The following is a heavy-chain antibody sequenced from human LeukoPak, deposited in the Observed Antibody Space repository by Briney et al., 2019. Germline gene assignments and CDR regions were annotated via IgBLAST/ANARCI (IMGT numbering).Heavy chain of an antibody. D-gene: IGHD3-3*01. CDR2: ISSSSSDI. Sequence: GGSLRLSCAASGFSFRVYSMNWVRQAPGQGLEWVSSISSSSSDISYADSVKGRLTISRDNDKNSLYLQMNSLRAEDTAVYYCARVSGGLEWADFDYWGQGTLVTVSS. V-gene: IGHV3-21*01. J-gene: IGHJ4*02. CDR3: ARVSGGLEWADFDY. CDR1: GFSFRVYS.